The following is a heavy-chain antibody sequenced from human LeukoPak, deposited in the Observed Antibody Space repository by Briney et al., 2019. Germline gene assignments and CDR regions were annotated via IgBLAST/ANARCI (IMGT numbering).Heavy chain of an antibody. D-gene: IGHD2-21*02. CDR1: GFTFSNYA. CDR2: ISSNGGST. V-gene: IGHV3-64*01. Sequence: PGGYLRLSCAASGFTFSNYAMNWVRQAPGKGLEYVSGISSNGGSTNYANSVKGRFTISRDNSKNTLYLQMGSLRAEDMAVYYCARDGGTYCGGDCYGDWGQGTLVTVSS. J-gene: IGHJ4*02. CDR3: ARDGGTYCGGDCYGD.